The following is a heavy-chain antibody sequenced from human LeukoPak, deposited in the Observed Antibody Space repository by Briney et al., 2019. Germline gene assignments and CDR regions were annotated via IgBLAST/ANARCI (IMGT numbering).Heavy chain of an antibody. CDR2: IYSGGST. D-gene: IGHD6-13*01. J-gene: IGHJ5*02. Sequence: GGSLRLSCAASGFTASSNYMSWVRQAPGKGLEWVSVIYSGGSTYYADSVKGRFTISRDNAKNSLYLQMNSLRAEDTAVYYCARAIGGGIAAAGTGWFDPWGQGTLVTVSS. CDR3: ARAIGGGIAAAGTGWFDP. CDR1: GFTASSNY. V-gene: IGHV3-66*01.